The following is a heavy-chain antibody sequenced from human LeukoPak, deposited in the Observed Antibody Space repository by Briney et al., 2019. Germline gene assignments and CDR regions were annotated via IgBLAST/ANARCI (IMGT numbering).Heavy chain of an antibody. Sequence: GESLRISCKSSGYSLPTYLIGWVRQMPGKGLEWMGTIDPSDSYTNYSPSFQGHVTISADKSISTAYLQWSSLKASDTAMYYCARRDYYYYAMDVWGQGTTVTVSS. J-gene: IGHJ6*02. CDR2: IDPSDSYT. CDR1: GYSLPTYL. V-gene: IGHV5-10-1*01. CDR3: ARRDYYYYAMDV.